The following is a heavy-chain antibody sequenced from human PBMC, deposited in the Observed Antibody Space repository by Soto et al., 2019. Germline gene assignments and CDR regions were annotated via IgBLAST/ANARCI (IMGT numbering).Heavy chain of an antibody. CDR1: GFTFSSYG. J-gene: IGHJ6*02. CDR2: ISYDGSNK. Sequence: GGSLRLSCAASGFTFSSYGMHWVRQAPGKGLEWVAVISYDGSNKYYADSVKGRFTISRDNSKNTLYLQMNSLRAEDTAVYYCAKCLYSGSYYYYGMDVWGQGTTVTVSS. D-gene: IGHD1-26*01. V-gene: IGHV3-30*18. CDR3: AKCLYSGSYYYYGMDV.